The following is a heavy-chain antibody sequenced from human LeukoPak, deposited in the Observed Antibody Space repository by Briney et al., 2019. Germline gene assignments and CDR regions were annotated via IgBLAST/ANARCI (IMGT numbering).Heavy chain of an antibody. CDR1: GGSFGGYY. J-gene: IGHJ5*02. CDR3: ARGLSIFGIDP. D-gene: IGHD3-3*01. Sequence: SETLSLTCAVYGGSFGGYYWSWIRQPPGKGLEWIGEINHSGSTNYNPSLKSRVTISVDTSKNQFSLKLSSVTAADTAVYYCARGLSIFGIDPWGQGTLVTVSS. V-gene: IGHV4-34*01. CDR2: INHSGST.